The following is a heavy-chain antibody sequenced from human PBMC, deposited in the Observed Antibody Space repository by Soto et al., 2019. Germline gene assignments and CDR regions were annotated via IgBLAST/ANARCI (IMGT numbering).Heavy chain of an antibody. CDR3: ASWSSYYGASQVYDY. CDR1: GGSISSYY. J-gene: IGHJ4*02. V-gene: IGHV4-59*01. D-gene: IGHD3-3*01. Sequence: SETLSLICTVSGGSISSYYWSWIRQPPGKGLEWIGYIYYSGSTNYNPSLKSRVTISVDTSKNQFSLKLSSVTAADTAVYYCASWSSYYGASQVYDYWGQGTLVTVSS. CDR2: IYYSGST.